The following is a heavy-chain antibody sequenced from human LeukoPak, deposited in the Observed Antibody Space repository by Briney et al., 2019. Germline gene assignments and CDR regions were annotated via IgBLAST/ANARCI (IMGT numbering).Heavy chain of an antibody. Sequence: PGGSLRLSCAVSEFTFSHFAMHWVRQAPGKGLEWVAVVSSHGNDGYYADSVKGRFTISRDNSRNTLYLQIDSLRAEDTAIYYCTRYAYNFNDFDYWGQGTLVTVSS. CDR2: VSSHGNDG. J-gene: IGHJ4*02. CDR1: EFTFSHFA. D-gene: IGHD5-24*01. V-gene: IGHV3-30*01. CDR3: TRYAYNFNDFDY.